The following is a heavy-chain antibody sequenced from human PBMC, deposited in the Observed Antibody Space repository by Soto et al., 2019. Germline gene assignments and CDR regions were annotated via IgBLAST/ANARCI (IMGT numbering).Heavy chain of an antibody. Sequence: ASVKVSCKASGYTFTSYGISWVRQAPGQGLEWMGWISAYNGNTNYAQKLQGRVTMTTDTSTSTAYMELRSLRSDDTAVYYCARYGVVYSSSWYRTDYYYMDVWGKGTTVTVSS. CDR3: ARYGVVYSSSWYRTDYYYMDV. CDR1: GYTFTSYG. D-gene: IGHD6-13*01. V-gene: IGHV1-18*01. CDR2: ISAYNGNT. J-gene: IGHJ6*03.